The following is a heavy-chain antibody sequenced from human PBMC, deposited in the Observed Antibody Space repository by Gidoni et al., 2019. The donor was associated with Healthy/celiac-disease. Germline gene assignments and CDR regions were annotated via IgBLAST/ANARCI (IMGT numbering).Heavy chain of an antibody. CDR1: GGSFSCYY. V-gene: IGHV4-34*01. J-gene: IGHJ3*02. D-gene: IGHD3-10*01. CDR3: ARGNTMVRGVSRHFDI. Sequence: QVQLQQWGAGLLKPSETLSLTCAVYGGSFSCYYWSWIRQPPGKGLEWIGEINHSGSTNYNPSLKSRVTISVDTSKNQFSLKLSSVTAADTAVYYCARGNTMVRGVSRHFDIWGQGTMVTVSS. CDR2: INHSGST.